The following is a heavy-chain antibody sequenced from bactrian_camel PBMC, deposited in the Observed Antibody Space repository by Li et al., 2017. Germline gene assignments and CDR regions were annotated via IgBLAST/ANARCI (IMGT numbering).Heavy chain of an antibody. CDR2: IRTDNSKA. Sequence: VQLVESGGGSVQAGGSLRLSCKASGFTFSSYYMSWVRQAPGKGLEWVSSIRTDNSKAGYADFVKGRFTISRVNAKNTLYLQLNSLKTEDTAMYFCAKDILGVGAFGYWGQGTQVTVS. CDR1: GFTFSSYY. J-gene: IGHJ6*01. D-gene: IGHD5*01. CDR3: AKDILGVGAFGY. V-gene: IGHV3-2*01.